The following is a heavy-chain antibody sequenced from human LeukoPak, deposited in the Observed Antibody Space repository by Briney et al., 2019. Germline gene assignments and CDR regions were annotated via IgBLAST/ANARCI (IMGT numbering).Heavy chain of an antibody. CDR3: ARTYDFGRGPPGDAFDN. CDR1: GFTFRIFG. D-gene: IGHD3-3*01. CDR2: IDARSGIT. Sequence: PGGSLRLSCAASGFTFRIFGLNWVRQAPGKRPEWVSYIDARSGITYYADSVQGRFTISRDDARESVFLQMDGLRVDDTAVYYCARTYDFGRGPPGDAFDNWGPGTWVIVSS. J-gene: IGHJ3*02. V-gene: IGHV3-48*04.